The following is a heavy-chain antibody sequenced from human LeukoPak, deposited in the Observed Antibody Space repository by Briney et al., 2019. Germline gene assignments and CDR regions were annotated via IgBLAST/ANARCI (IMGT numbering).Heavy chain of an antibody. CDR3: TALMADYYYMDV. J-gene: IGHJ6*03. Sequence: GGSLRLSCAASGFTFSNAWMSWVRQAPGKGLEWVGRIKSKTDGGTTDYAAPVKGRFTISRDDSKNTLYLQMNSLKTEDTAVYYCTALMADYYYMDVWGKGTTVTVSS. V-gene: IGHV3-15*01. CDR1: GFTFSNAW. D-gene: IGHD2-8*01. CDR2: IKSKTDGGTT.